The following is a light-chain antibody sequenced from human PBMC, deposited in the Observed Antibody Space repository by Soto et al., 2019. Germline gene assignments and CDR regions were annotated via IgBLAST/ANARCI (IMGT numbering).Light chain of an antibody. CDR1: QSISSY. Sequence: DIQMTQSPSSLSASVGDRVTITCRASQSISSYLNWYQQKPGKAPKLLIYAASSLQSGVPSRFSGSGSGTDFTLTISSLQPEDFATYHCQQSYSSPPSFGQGTKLEIK. V-gene: IGKV1-39*01. J-gene: IGKJ2*01. CDR3: QQSYSSPPS. CDR2: AAS.